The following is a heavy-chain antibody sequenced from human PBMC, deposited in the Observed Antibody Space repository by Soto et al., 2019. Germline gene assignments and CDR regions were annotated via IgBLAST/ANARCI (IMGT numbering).Heavy chain of an antibody. J-gene: IGHJ5*02. D-gene: IGHD4-17*01. CDR1: GYTFTSYA. CDR3: ARGPRTTPNWFDP. CDR2: INAGNGNT. Sequence: ASVKVSCKASGYTFTSYAMHWVRQAPGQRLEWMGWINAGNGNTKYSQKFQGRVTITRDTSASTAYMELSSLRSEDTAVYYCARGPRTTPNWFDPWDQGTLVTVSS. V-gene: IGHV1-3*01.